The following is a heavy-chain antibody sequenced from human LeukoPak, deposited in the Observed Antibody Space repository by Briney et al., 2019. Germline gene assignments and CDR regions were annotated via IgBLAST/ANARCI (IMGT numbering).Heavy chain of an antibody. D-gene: IGHD3-9*01. CDR3: TTISFDWLLFSYYYYYYMDV. CDR2: IKSKTDGGTT. CDR1: GFTFSNAW. V-gene: IGHV3-15*01. J-gene: IGHJ6*03. Sequence: GGSLRLSCAASGFTFSNAWMSWVRQAPGKGLEWVGRIKSKTDGGTTDYAAPVKGRFTISRDDSKNTLYLQMNSLKTEDTAVYYCTTISFDWLLFSYYYYYYMDVWGKGTTVTISS.